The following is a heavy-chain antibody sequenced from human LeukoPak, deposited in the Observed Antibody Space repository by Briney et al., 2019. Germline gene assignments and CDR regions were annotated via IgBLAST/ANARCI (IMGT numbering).Heavy chain of an antibody. CDR1: GGSISSYY. J-gene: IGHJ5*02. V-gene: IGHV4-59*08. CDR2: IYYSGST. Sequence: SETLSLTCTVSGGSISSYYWSWIRQPPGKGLEWIGYIYYSGSTNYNPSLESRVTISVDTSKNQFSLKLRSVTAADTAVYYCARVTSRLGWFDPWGQGTLITVSS. D-gene: IGHD1-14*01. CDR3: ARVTSRLGWFDP.